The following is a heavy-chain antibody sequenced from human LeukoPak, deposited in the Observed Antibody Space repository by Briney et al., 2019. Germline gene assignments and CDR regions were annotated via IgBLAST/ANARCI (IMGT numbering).Heavy chain of an antibody. Sequence: ASVKVSCKASGYTFTSYAMNWVRQAPGQGLEWMGWINTNTGNPTYAQGFTGRFVFSLDTSVSTAYLQISSLKAEDTAVYYCARGSLLRYFDWPPDYWGQGTLVTVSS. CDR3: ARGSLLRYFDWPPDY. V-gene: IGHV7-4-1*02. J-gene: IGHJ4*02. CDR1: GYTFTSYA. D-gene: IGHD3-9*01. CDR2: INTNTGNP.